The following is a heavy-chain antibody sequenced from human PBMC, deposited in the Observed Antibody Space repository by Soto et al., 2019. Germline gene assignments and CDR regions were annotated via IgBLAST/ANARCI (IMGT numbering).Heavy chain of an antibody. Sequence: QVQLVQSGAEVKKPGASVKVSCKASGYTFTNYGIAWVRQAPGQGLEWMGWISPYSGKTDYRQNLPVRVTMTADTSTTTAYMELRSLRSDDTAVYYCTRARLTLTTSLIFDFWGQGTLVTVSS. CDR3: TRARLTLTTSLIFDF. CDR1: GYTFTNYG. J-gene: IGHJ4*02. CDR2: ISPYSGKT. V-gene: IGHV1-18*01. D-gene: IGHD3-9*01.